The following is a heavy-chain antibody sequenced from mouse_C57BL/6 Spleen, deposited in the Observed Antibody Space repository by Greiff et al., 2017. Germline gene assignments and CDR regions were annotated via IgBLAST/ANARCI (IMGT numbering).Heavy chain of an antibody. D-gene: IGHD3-2*02. J-gene: IGHJ3*01. V-gene: IGHV1-69*01. Sequence: QVQLKQPGAELVMPGASVKLSCKASGYTFTSYWMHWVKQRPGQGLEWNGEIDPSDSYTNYHQKFKGKSTLTVDKSSSTAYMQLSSLTSEDSAFYYSARGAAQAPVAYWGQGTLVTVSA. CDR3: ARGAAQAPVAY. CDR1: GYTFTSYW. CDR2: IDPSDSYT.